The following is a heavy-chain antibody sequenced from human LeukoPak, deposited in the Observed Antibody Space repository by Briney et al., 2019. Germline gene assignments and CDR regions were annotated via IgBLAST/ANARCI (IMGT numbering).Heavy chain of an antibody. V-gene: IGHV3-15*01. CDR2: TKSKTDGGTT. Sequence: GGSLRLSCAASGFTFSNAWMSWVRQAPGKGLEWVGRTKSKTDGGTTDYAAPVKGRFTISRDDSKNTLYLQMNSLKTEDTAVYYCTTAGVVRYLWGQGTLVTVSS. D-gene: IGHD3-10*01. CDR1: GFTFSNAW. CDR3: TTAGVVRYL. J-gene: IGHJ5*02.